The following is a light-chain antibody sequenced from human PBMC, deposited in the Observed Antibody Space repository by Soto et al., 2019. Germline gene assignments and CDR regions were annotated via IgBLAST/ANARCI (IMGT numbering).Light chain of an antibody. CDR1: QGVSSN. V-gene: IGKV3-15*01. Sequence: ETGMTQSPATLSVAPGERATLSCRASQGVSSNLAWYQQKPGQAPRLLIYSASTRATGIPARFSGSGSGTEFTLTISSLQSEDFAVYYCQQYNNWPPITFGQGTKLEIK. CDR3: QQYNNWPPIT. J-gene: IGKJ2*01. CDR2: SAS.